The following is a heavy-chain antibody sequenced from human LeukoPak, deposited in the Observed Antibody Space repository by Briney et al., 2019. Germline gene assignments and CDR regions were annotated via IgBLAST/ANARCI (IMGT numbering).Heavy chain of an antibody. V-gene: IGHV4-31*03. CDR2: IYYSGST. CDR1: GGSISSGGYY. J-gene: IGHJ6*02. D-gene: IGHD2-15*01. CDR3: ARGGVGYCSGGSCHYYYYGMDV. Sequence: SETLSLTCTVSGGSISSGGYYWSWIRQHPWKGLEWIGYIYYSGSTYCNPSLKSRVTISVDTSKNQFSLKLSSVTAADTAVYYCARGGVGYCSGGSCHYYYYGMDVWGQGTTVTVSS.